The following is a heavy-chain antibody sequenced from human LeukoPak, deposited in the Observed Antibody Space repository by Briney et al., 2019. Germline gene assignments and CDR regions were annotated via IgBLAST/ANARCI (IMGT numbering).Heavy chain of an antibody. Sequence: GGSLRLSCAASGFTFSSYAMHWVRQAPGKGLEWVAVISSVKGRFTISRDNSKNTLYLQMNSLRAEDTAVYYCASLADTAMLDPWGQGPLVTVSS. V-gene: IGHV3-30*04. CDR2: IS. J-gene: IGHJ5*02. D-gene: IGHD5-18*01. CDR1: GFTFSSYA. CDR3: ASLADTAMLDP.